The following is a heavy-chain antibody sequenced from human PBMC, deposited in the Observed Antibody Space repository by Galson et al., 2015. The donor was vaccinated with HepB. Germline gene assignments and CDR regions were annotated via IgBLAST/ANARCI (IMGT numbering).Heavy chain of an antibody. D-gene: IGHD6-25*01. V-gene: IGHV3-48*01. CDR3: ARNPASYDYYNMDV. CDR1: GFSFSSHS. J-gene: IGHJ6*02. Sequence: SLRLSCAASGFSFSSHSMCWVRQAPGKGLEWVAYINAGSTGRYYGASVKGRFTISRDNAKNSVYLYMNSLRAEDTAVYYCARNPASYDYYNMDVWGQGTTVTVSS. CDR2: INAGSTGR.